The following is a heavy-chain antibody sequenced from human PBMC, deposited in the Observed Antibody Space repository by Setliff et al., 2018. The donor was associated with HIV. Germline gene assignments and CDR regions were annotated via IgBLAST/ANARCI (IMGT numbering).Heavy chain of an antibody. Sequence: SETLSLTCTVSGGSISSGRYYWSWIRQPAGKGLEWIGRIHTSGSTNYNTSLKSRVTISIDTSRNQFSLKLNSVTAADTAVYYCPWGGGSDGSEFDSWGHGILVTVSS. J-gene: IGHJ5*01. CDR3: PWGGGSDGSEFDS. D-gene: IGHD3-16*01. CDR1: GGSISSGRYY. CDR2: IHTSGST. V-gene: IGHV4-61*02.